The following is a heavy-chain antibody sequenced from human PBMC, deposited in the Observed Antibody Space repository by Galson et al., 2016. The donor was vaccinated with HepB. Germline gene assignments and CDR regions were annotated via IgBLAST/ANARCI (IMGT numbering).Heavy chain of an antibody. J-gene: IGHJ2*01. CDR3: ATQYCSGGSCYSAAPGYWYFDL. Sequence: SLRLSCAASGFTFSSYTMNWVRQAPGKGLEWVSYISSSSSSIYYADSVKGRFNISRDNAKNSLYLQMNSLRDEDTAVYYCATQYCSGGSCYSAAPGYWYFDLWGRGTLDTVSS. CDR2: ISSSSSSI. CDR1: GFTFSSYT. V-gene: IGHV3-48*02. D-gene: IGHD2-15*01.